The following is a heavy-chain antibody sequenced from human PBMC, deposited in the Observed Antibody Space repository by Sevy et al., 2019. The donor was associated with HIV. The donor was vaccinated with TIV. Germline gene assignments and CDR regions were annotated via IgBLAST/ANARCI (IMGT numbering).Heavy chain of an antibody. CDR3: ARGRDDYVWGGYRAVDY. CDR1: GFTFSSYA. CDR2: ISGDGSNK. D-gene: IGHD3-16*02. V-gene: IGHV3-30-3*01. J-gene: IGHJ4*02. Sequence: GGSLRLSCAASGFTFSSYAMHWVRQAPGKGLEWVAVISGDGSNKYYADSVKGRFTISRDNSKNTLYLQMNSLRAEDTAVYYCARGRDDYVWGGYRAVDYWGQGTLVTVSS.